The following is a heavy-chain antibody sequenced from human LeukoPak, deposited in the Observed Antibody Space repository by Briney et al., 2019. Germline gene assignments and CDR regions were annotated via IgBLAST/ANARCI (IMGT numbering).Heavy chain of an antibody. Sequence: GGSLRLSCAASGFTFSSYWMSWVRQAPGMGMEWVANIKQDGSEKYYVDSVKGRFIISRDNAKNSLSLQMNSLRAEDTAVYYCARDGSGWYGNWYFDLWGLGTLVTVSS. CDR3: ARDGSGWYGNWYFDL. V-gene: IGHV3-7*03. J-gene: IGHJ2*01. D-gene: IGHD6-19*01. CDR1: GFTFSSYW. CDR2: IKQDGSEK.